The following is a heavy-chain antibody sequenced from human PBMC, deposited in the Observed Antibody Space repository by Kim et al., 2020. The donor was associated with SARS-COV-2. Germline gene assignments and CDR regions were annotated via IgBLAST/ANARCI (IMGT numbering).Heavy chain of an antibody. D-gene: IGHD6-6*01. CDR3: ARPSSSPGYFDL. CDR2: IYYSGST. Sequence: SETLSLTCTVSGGSISSSSYYWGWIRQPPGKGLEWIVSIYYSGSTSYNPSLKSRVTISVDTSKNQFSLKLSSVTAADTAVYYCARPSSSPGYFDLWGRGTLVTVSS. V-gene: IGHV4-39*01. J-gene: IGHJ2*01. CDR1: GGSISSSSYY.